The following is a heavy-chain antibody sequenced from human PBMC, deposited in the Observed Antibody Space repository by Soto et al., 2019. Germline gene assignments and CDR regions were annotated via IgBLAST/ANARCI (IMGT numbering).Heavy chain of an antibody. Sequence: EVQLLESGGGLVQPGGSLRLSCAASGFTFSSYAMSWVRQAPGKGLEWVSAISGSGGSTYYADSVKGRFTISRDNSKNPLYLQMNSMRAEDTAVYYCARTGYPVYYYGMDVWGQGTTVTVSS. CDR3: ARTGYPVYYYGMDV. CDR2: ISGSGGST. J-gene: IGHJ6*02. V-gene: IGHV3-23*01. D-gene: IGHD3-9*01. CDR1: GFTFSSYA.